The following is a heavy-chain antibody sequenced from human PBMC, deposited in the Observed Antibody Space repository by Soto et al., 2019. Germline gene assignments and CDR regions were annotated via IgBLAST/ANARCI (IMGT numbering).Heavy chain of an antibody. CDR3: ARTGYSSGWYLHHFDY. J-gene: IGHJ4*02. Sequence: PSETLSLTCTVSGGSISSYYWSWIRQPPGKGLEWIGYIYYSGSTNYNPSLKSRVTISVDTSKNQFSLKLSSVTAADTAVYYCARTGYSSGWYLHHFDYWGQGTLVTVSS. V-gene: IGHV4-59*01. D-gene: IGHD6-19*01. CDR1: GGSISSYY. CDR2: IYYSGST.